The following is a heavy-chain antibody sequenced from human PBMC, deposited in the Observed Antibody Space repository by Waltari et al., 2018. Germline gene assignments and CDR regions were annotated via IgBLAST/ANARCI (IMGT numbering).Heavy chain of an antibody. D-gene: IGHD1-26*01. CDR3: AREDFVGARRYFGMDV. CDR2: IIPIFGTA. CDR1: GGTFSSDA. V-gene: IGHV1-69*05. J-gene: IGHJ6*02. Sequence: QVQLVQSGAEVKKPGSSVKVSCKASGGTFSSDAISWVRQAHGQGLEWMGGIIPIFGTANYAQKFQGRVTITTDESTSTAYMELSSLRSDYTAVYYCAREDFVGARRYFGMDVWGQGTTVTVSS.